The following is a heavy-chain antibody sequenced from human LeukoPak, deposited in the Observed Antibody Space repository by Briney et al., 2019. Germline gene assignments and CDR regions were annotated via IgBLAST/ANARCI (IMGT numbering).Heavy chain of an antibody. V-gene: IGHV4-59*01. Sequence: SETLSLTCTVSGGSISSYYWSWLRQPPGKGLEWIGYIYYSGSTNYNPSLKSRVTISVDTSKNQFSLKLSSVTAADTAVYYCARASAAGTPWYWFDPWGQGTLGTVSS. CDR2: IYYSGST. CDR3: ARASAAGTPWYWFDP. CDR1: GGSISSYY. D-gene: IGHD6-13*01. J-gene: IGHJ5*02.